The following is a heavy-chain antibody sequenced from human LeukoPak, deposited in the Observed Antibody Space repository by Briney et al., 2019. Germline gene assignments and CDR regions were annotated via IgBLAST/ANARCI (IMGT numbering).Heavy chain of an antibody. CDR3: ARDRFNWNDAVPDAFDI. CDR2: IIPILGIA. CDR1: GGTFSSYA. D-gene: IGHD1-20*01. J-gene: IGHJ3*02. V-gene: IGHV1-69*04. Sequence: GASVKVSCKASGGTFSSYAISWVRQAPGQGLEWMGRIIPILGIANYAQKFQGRVTITADKSTSTAYMELSSLRSEDTAVYYCARDRFNWNDAVPDAFDIWGQGTMVTVSS.